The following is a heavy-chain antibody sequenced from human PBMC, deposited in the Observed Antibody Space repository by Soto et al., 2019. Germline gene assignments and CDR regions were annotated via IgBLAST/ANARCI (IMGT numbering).Heavy chain of an antibody. CDR2: INHSGST. CDR3: ARANPVYAVV. CDR1: GGSFSGYY. Sequence: SETLSLTCAVYGGSFSGYYWSWIRQPPGKGLEWIGEINHSGSTYYNPSLKSRVTISVDRSKNQFSLKLSSVTAADTAVYYCARANPVYAVVWGQGTLVTVSS. D-gene: IGHD2-2*01. J-gene: IGHJ4*02. V-gene: IGHV4-34*01.